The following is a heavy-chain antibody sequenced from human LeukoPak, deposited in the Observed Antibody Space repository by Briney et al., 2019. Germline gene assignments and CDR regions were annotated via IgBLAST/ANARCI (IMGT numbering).Heavy chain of an antibody. J-gene: IGHJ2*01. CDR3: VRHVRQEVVRYIDL. Sequence: GESLKISCKGSGYSFTAYWIGWVRQMPGNGLEWMGIINPGYSDTRYSPSFEGQVTISADRSISTAYLQWTRLKASDTAMYYCVRHVRQEVVRYIDLWGRGTLVTVSS. CDR2: INPGYSDT. D-gene: IGHD4-23*01. V-gene: IGHV5-51*01. CDR1: GYSFTAYW.